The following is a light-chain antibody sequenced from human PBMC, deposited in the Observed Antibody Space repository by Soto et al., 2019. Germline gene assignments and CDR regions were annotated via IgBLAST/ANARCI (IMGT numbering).Light chain of an antibody. Sequence: ESVLTQSPGTLSLSPGERATLSCRASQSVSSSYLAWYQQKPGQAHRLLIYGASSRSTGIPDRFSGSGSGTDFTLTISRLEPEEFAVYYCQQYGSSPETFGQGTKLEIK. J-gene: IGKJ1*01. CDR2: GAS. CDR3: QQYGSSPET. CDR1: QSVSSSY. V-gene: IGKV3-20*01.